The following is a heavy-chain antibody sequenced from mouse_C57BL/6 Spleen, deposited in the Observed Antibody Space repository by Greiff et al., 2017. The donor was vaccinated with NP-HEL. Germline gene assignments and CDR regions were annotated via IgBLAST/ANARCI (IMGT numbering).Heavy chain of an antibody. Sequence: QVQLQQSGAELVRPGASVTLSCKASGYTFTDYEMHWVKQTPVHGLEWIGAIDPETGGTAYNQKFKGKAILTADKSSSTAYMELRSLTSEDSAVYYCTRWDGSSPWFAYWGQGTLVTVSA. D-gene: IGHD1-1*01. CDR2: IDPETGGT. CDR3: TRWDGSSPWFAY. CDR1: GYTFTDYE. J-gene: IGHJ3*01. V-gene: IGHV1-15*01.